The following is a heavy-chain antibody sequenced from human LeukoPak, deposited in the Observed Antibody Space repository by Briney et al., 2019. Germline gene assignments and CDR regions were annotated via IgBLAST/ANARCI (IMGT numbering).Heavy chain of an antibody. V-gene: IGHV4-59*08. J-gene: IGHJ6*02. CDR2: ISPNGYT. D-gene: IGHD2-2*01. CDR3: TRHDVVPIIGHGMAV. Sequence: SETLSLTCTVSGASIGSYYWSWIRQPPGKGLEWIRYISPNGYTLYTPSLRSRVTISRDTSDNQFSLILSSVTAADTAIYYCTRHDVVPIIGHGMAVWGQGTTVTVSS. CDR1: GASIGSYY.